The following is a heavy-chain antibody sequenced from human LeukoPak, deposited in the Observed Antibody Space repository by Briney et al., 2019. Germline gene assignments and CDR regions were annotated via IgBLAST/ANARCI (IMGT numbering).Heavy chain of an antibody. CDR1: GDSISNPYYY. Sequence: SETLSLTCTVSGDSISNPYYYWAWIRQPPGKGLEWIGNVYYNGDAFYNPSLESRVIMSEDTSKNHFSLKLSSVTAADTAMYYCARVSRGNSVGGDYWGQGTLVTVSS. V-gene: IGHV4-39*02. D-gene: IGHD4-23*01. CDR2: VYYNGDA. CDR3: ARVSRGNSVGGDY. J-gene: IGHJ4*02.